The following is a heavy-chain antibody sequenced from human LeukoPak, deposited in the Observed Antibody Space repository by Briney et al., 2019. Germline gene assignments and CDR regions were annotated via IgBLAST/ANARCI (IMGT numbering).Heavy chain of an antibody. CDR2: IYPGDSDT. J-gene: IGHJ3*02. V-gene: IGHV5-51*01. CDR3: ARSRSGYCSGGSCYAGSFDI. Sequence: GESLKISCKGSGYSFSYYWIGWVRQMPGKGLEWMGIIYPGDSDTRYSPSFQSQVTISADKSINTAYLQWSSLKTSDTAMYYCARSRSGYCSGGSCYAGSFDIWGQGTMVTVSS. D-gene: IGHD2-15*01. CDR1: GYSFSYYW.